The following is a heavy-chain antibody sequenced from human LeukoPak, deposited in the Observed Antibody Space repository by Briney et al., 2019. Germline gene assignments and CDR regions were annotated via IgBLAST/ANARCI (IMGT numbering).Heavy chain of an antibody. CDR3: NVVVVAGRWYIDY. V-gene: IGHV3-73*01. J-gene: IGHJ4*02. Sequence: GGSLRLSCAASGFTFSGSAMHWVRQASGKGLEWVGRIRSKANSYATAYAASVKGRFTISRDDSKNTAYLQMNSLKTEDTAVYYCNVVVVAGRWYIDYSGQGTLVTVSS. CDR1: GFTFSGSA. CDR2: IRSKANSYAT. D-gene: IGHD2-15*01.